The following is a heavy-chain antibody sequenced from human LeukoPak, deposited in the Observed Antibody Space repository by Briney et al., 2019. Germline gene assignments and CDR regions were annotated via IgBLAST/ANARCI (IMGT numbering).Heavy chain of an antibody. J-gene: IGHJ4*02. V-gene: IGHV3-74*03. CDR1: GFTFSSYW. Sequence: GGSLRLSCAASGFTFSSYWMHWVRQAPGKGLVWVSRINSDGSSITYADSVKGRFTISRDKAKNTLYLQMNSLRVADTAVYYCAREGRVSGYDFDCWGQGTLVTVSS. CDR3: AREGRVSGYDFDC. CDR2: INSDGSSI. D-gene: IGHD5-12*01.